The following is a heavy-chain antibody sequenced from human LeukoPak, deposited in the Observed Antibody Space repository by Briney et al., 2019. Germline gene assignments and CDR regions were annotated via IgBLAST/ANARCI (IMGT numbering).Heavy chain of an antibody. CDR2: ISTSGSYI. Sequence: SGGSLRLSCAASGFTFSTYSMNWVRQAPGKGLECVSYISTSGSYIYHADSVKGRFTISRDNAKNSLYLQMNSLRAEDTAVYYCARDNYYSAMDVWGQGTTVTVSS. V-gene: IGHV3-21*01. CDR3: ARDNYYSAMDV. CDR1: GFTFSTYS. J-gene: IGHJ6*02.